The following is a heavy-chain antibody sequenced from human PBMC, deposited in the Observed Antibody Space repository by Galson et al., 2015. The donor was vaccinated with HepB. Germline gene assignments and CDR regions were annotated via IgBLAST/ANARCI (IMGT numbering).Heavy chain of an antibody. D-gene: IGHD1-26*01. CDR3: AKERAMYSGTSYFDY. CDR2: ISYAGGTK. Sequence: SLRLSCAASGFTFSNHGMRWVRQAPGKGLEWVAFISYAGGTKYYADSVNGRFTISRESSKNTMYLQMSSLRPEDTAVYYCAKERAMYSGTSYFDYWGQGTLVTVSS. V-gene: IGHV3-30*18. J-gene: IGHJ4*02. CDR1: GFTFSNHG.